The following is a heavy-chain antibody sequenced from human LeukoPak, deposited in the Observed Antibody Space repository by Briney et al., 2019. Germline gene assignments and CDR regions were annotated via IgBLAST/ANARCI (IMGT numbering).Heavy chain of an antibody. D-gene: IGHD2-8*02. CDR2: IIPIFGTP. Sequence: GASVKVSCKASGGTFSSYAISWVRQAPGQGLEWMGGIIPIFGTPFYAQKFQDRVAFTTDESTNTVYMELNSLTSEDTAVYYCARVDGGVSDWTFDLWGRGTLVSVSS. V-gene: IGHV1-69*05. CDR3: ARVDGGVSDWTFDL. CDR1: GGTFSSYA. J-gene: IGHJ2*01.